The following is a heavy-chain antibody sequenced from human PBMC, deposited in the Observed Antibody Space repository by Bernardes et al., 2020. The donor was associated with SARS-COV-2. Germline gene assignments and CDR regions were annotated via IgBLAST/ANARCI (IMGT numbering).Heavy chain of an antibody. CDR1: GYTFTSYG. D-gene: IGHD3-3*02. J-gene: IGHJ6*02. Sequence: ASVKVSCKASGYTFTSYGISWVRQAPGQGLEWMGWISAYNGNTNYAQKLQGRVTMTTDTSTSTAYMELRSLRSDDTAVYYCSRTLGFLEWFLGYGMDVWGQGTTVTVSS. V-gene: IGHV1-18*04. CDR3: SRTLGFLEWFLGYGMDV. CDR2: ISAYNGNT.